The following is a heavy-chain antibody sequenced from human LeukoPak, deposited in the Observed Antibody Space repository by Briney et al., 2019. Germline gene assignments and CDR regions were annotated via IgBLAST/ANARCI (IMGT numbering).Heavy chain of an antibody. D-gene: IGHD6-19*01. V-gene: IGHV3-23*01. CDR1: EFAFSTYN. CDR3: AKPGYSSGWYLFDY. CDR2: IGDSGDST. J-gene: IGHJ4*02. Sequence: PGGSLRLSCAASEFAFSTYNMSWVRQAPGKGPEWVSVIGDSGDSTYYADSVKGRFTISRDNSKNTLYLHMNSLRAEDAAVYYCAKPGYSSGWYLFDYWGQGTLVTVSS.